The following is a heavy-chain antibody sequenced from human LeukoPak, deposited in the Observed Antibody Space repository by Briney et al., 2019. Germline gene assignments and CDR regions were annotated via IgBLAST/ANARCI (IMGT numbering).Heavy chain of an antibody. CDR2: INHSGST. V-gene: IGHV4-34*01. J-gene: IGHJ4*02. CDR3: ASPLGYSYGAFLG. Sequence: SETLSLTCAVYGGSFSGYYWSWIRQPPGKGLEWIGEINHSGSTNYNPSLKSRVTISVDTSKNQFSLKLSSVTAADTAVYYCASPLGYSYGAFLGWGQGTLVTVSS. D-gene: IGHD5-18*01. CDR1: GGSFSGYY.